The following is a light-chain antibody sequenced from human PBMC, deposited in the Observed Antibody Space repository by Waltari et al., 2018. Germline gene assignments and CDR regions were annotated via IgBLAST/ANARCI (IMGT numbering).Light chain of an antibody. CDR1: SGHSTNI. CDR3: QTGGHGTWV. Sequence: QLVLTQSPSASASLGASVKLTCTLSSGHSTNIIAWLQQQAEKGPRFLMNVKSDGSHNKGVGIPDRVAGSSSGAERYLTISSLQSEDEADYYCQTGGHGTWVFGGGTRLTVL. V-gene: IGLV4-69*01. CDR2: VKSDGSH. J-gene: IGLJ3*02.